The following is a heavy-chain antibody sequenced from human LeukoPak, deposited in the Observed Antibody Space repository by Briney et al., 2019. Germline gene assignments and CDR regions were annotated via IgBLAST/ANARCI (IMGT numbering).Heavy chain of an antibody. D-gene: IGHD3/OR15-3a*01. Sequence: GGSLRLSCAASGFTFSSYSMNWVRQAPGKGLEWVSSISSSSSYIYYADSVKGRFTISRDNAKNSLYLQMNNLRAEDTAVYYCARARTRAVYYFDYWGQGTLVTVSS. J-gene: IGHJ4*02. CDR1: GFTFSSYS. CDR2: ISSSSSYI. CDR3: ARARTRAVYYFDY. V-gene: IGHV3-21*01.